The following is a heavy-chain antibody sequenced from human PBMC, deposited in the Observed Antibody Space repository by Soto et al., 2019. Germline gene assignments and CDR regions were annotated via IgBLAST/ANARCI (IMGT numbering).Heavy chain of an antibody. CDR3: AHSTYYYDSSGYYEGGGDY. Sequence: QITLKESGPTLVKPTQTLTLTCTFSGFSLSTSGVGVGWIRQPPGKALEWLALIYWNDDKRYSPSLKSRLTITKHTTKNQVVLTMTNMDPVDTPTYYCAHSTYYYDSSGYYEGGGDYWGQGTLVTVSS. CDR1: GFSLSTSGVG. CDR2: IYWNDDK. J-gene: IGHJ4*02. D-gene: IGHD3-22*01. V-gene: IGHV2-5*01.